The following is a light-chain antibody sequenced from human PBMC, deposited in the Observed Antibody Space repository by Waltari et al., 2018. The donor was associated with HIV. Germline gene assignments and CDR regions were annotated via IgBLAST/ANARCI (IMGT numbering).Light chain of an antibody. CDR2: SST. Sequence: QPVVTQDPSLTVSPGGTITLTCSSATGPVGDGHYVNWFQQKPGQPPRPLIYSSTRRHPSTPGRFSGSLVGDRAALTLSNVWPEDQADYYCMLFFRTSYLFGGGTKLTVL. CDR1: TGPVGDGHY. J-gene: IGLJ2*01. CDR3: MLFFRTSYL. V-gene: IGLV7-43*01.